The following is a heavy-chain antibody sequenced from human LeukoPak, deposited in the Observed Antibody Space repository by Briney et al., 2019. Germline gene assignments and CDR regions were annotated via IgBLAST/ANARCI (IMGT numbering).Heavy chain of an antibody. V-gene: IGHV4-34*01. D-gene: IGHD3-10*01. CDR2: INQSGST. J-gene: IGHJ5*02. Sequence: SETLSLTCAVYGGSFSGYYWSWSRQPPGEGLEWIGEINQSGSTNYNPSLKSRVTISVDTSKNQFSLKLSSVTAADTAVYYCARGGRGYYYGSGSYPPTYNWFDPWGQGTLVTVSS. CDR1: GGSFSGYY. CDR3: ARGGRGYYYGSGSYPPTYNWFDP.